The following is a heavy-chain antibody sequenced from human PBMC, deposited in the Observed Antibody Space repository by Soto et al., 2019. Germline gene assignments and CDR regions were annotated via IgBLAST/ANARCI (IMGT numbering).Heavy chain of an antibody. D-gene: IGHD3-22*01. CDR1: GFNFSSYG. CDR3: ARDQTDSGGYSDS. CDR2: IWNDGSNE. Sequence: GGSLRLSCEASGFNFSSYGIHWVRQAPRKGLEWVAIIWNDGSNEYYADSVKGRFTISRDNSKNTVYLQVSKLRAEDTAVYFCARDQTDSGGYSDSWGQGXLVTVYS. J-gene: IGHJ4*02. V-gene: IGHV3-33*01.